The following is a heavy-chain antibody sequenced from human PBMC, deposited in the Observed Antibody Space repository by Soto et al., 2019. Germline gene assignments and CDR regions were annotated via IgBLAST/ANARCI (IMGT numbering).Heavy chain of an antibody. CDR1: EYSFPIYW. Sequence: LKISCQAFEYSFPIYWISWVRQMPGAGLEWMGRVDPNDSFATYSPSFQGHVTISVDKSTNIVYLQWRSLRASDTATYYCARHQSGSGNSNFDFWGQGTPVTVSS. D-gene: IGHD3-10*01. V-gene: IGHV5-10-1*01. J-gene: IGHJ4*02. CDR3: ARHQSGSGNSNFDF. CDR2: VDPNDSFA.